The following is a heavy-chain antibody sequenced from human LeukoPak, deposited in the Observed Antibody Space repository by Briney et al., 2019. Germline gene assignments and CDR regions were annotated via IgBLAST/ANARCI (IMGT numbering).Heavy chain of an antibody. D-gene: IGHD6-19*01. J-gene: IGHJ1*01. CDR3: AKASIAVAGTSFGIPTTH. Sequence: GGSLRLSCAASGFTFDDYAMHWVRQAPGKGLEWVSGISWNSGSIGYADSVKGRFTISRDNAKNSLYLQMNSLRAEDTALYYCAKASIAVAGTSFGIPTTHWGQGTLVTVSS. CDR2: ISWNSGSI. CDR1: GFTFDDYA. V-gene: IGHV3-9*01.